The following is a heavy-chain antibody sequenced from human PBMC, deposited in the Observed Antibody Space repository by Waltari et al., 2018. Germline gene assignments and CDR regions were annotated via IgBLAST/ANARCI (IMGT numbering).Heavy chain of an antibody. V-gene: IGHV3-23*01. Sequence: EVKLLESGGVLVQPGGSRRLSCAASRYTFSTYALNWVRRAPGKGREWVPIIAINGDTYYEDSVKDRFIISRDNSNNMLHLQMDSLRPEDTAIYYWAKAPIGYQYYGMDAWGQGTTVTVSS. CDR3: AKAPIGYQYYGMDA. CDR1: RYTFSTYA. J-gene: IGHJ6*02. CDR2: IIAINGDT. D-gene: IGHD3-22*01.